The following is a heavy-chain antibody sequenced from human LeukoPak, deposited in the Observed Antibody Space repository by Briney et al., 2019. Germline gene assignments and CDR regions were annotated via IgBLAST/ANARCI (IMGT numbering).Heavy chain of an antibody. CDR2: IYYSGST. D-gene: IGHD6-13*01. V-gene: IGHV4-30-4*08. Sequence: SQTLSLTCTVSGGSISSGDYYWSWIRQPPGKGLEWIGYIYYSGSTYYNPSLKSRVTISVDTSKNQFSLKLSSVTAADAAVYYCARQVRAAAGPFDYWGQGTLVTVSS. J-gene: IGHJ4*02. CDR1: GGSISSGDYY. CDR3: ARQVRAAAGPFDY.